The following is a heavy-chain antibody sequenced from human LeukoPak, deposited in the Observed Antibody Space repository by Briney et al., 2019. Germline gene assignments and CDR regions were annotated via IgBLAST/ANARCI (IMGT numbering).Heavy chain of an antibody. J-gene: IGHJ4*01. V-gene: IGHV3-33*01. D-gene: IGHD4-11*01. CDR2: IWSDGSNR. Sequence: GGSLRLSCAASGFIFSHYGMHWVRQAPGKGLEWVAVIWSDGSNRFYAGSVKGRFTISRDNSQNTVFLQMNSLRAEDTAMYYCARDAQRGFNYSNSLEYWGHGTLVTVSS. CDR1: GFIFSHYG. CDR3: ARDAQRGFNYSNSLEY.